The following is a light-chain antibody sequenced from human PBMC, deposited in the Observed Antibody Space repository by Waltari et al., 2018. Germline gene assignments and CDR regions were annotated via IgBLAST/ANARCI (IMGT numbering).Light chain of an antibody. Sequence: EIVLTQSPATLSLSPGERATLSCRASQSVSSHLAWYQQKPGQAPRLLIFDASNRATGIPARFSGSGSGTDFTLSITSLEPEDFAIYYCQQRTNWPLITFGPGTRLEIE. J-gene: IGKJ5*01. CDR3: QQRTNWPLIT. V-gene: IGKV3-11*01. CDR2: DAS. CDR1: QSVSSH.